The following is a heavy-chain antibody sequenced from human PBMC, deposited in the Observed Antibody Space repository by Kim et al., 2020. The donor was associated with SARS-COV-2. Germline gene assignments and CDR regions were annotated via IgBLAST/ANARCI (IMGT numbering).Heavy chain of an antibody. J-gene: IGHJ4*02. Sequence: PSLTSRVTISVDTSKTQFSLTLSSVTAADTAVYYCARQLGGRFLEWLLDYWGQGTLVTVSS. CDR3: ARQLGGRFLEWLLDY. D-gene: IGHD3-3*01. V-gene: IGHV4-39*01.